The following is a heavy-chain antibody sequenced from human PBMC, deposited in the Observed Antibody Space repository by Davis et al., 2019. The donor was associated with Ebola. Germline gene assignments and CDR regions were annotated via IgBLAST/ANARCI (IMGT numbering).Heavy chain of an antibody. Sequence: ASVKVSCKTSGYTFTWPQVHWVRQAPGQGFEWMGIVTPGAGPGRYSQKFQGRVTITSDTATTTAYMEVNNLTSEDTAVYYCVRDQTEHWNMDFWGQGTRVTVSS. CDR3: VRDQTEHWNMDF. J-gene: IGHJ4*02. D-gene: IGHD1/OR15-1a*01. V-gene: IGHV1-46*01. CDR1: GYTFTWPQ. CDR2: VTPGAGPG.